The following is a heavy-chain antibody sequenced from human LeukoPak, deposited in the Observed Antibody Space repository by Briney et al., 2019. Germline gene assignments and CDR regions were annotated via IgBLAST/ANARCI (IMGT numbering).Heavy chain of an antibody. Sequence: ASVKVSCKASGYTFTGYYMHWVRQAPGQGLEWMGWINPNSGGTNYAQKFQGRVTMTRDTSISTAYMELSRLRSDDTAVYCCARDQATRSSSQFDYWGQGTLVTVSS. V-gene: IGHV1-2*02. CDR1: GYTFTGYY. D-gene: IGHD6-13*01. CDR2: INPNSGGT. J-gene: IGHJ4*02. CDR3: ARDQATRSSSQFDY.